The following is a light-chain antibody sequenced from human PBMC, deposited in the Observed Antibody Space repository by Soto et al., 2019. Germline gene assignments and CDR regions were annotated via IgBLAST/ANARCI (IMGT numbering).Light chain of an antibody. CDR1: SSNVGNNY. Sequence: QSVLTQPPSLSAAPGQKVTISCSGSSSNVGNNYVSWYQQVPGTAPKLVIYDDNKRPSGVPDRFSASKSGTSATLGITGPQTGDEADYYCGTWDSSLSGGNWVFGGGTKLTVL. CDR2: DDN. CDR3: GTWDSSLSGGNWV. V-gene: IGLV1-51*01. J-gene: IGLJ3*02.